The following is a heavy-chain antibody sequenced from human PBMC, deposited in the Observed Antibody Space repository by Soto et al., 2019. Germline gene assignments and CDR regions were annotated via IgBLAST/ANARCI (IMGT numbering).Heavy chain of an antibody. V-gene: IGHV4-59*01. CDR3: ARGDLDTDAFDI. Sequence: QVQLQESGPGLVKPSETLSLTCTVSGGSINSYYYSCFRQPPGQGLEWIGYIYYSGRTNYNPSLRRRVTLSVDTSKNQFSLKLSSVTAADTAVYYCARGDLDTDAFDIWGQGTVVTVSS. CDR1: GGSINSYY. CDR2: IYYSGRT. D-gene: IGHD3-16*01. J-gene: IGHJ3*02.